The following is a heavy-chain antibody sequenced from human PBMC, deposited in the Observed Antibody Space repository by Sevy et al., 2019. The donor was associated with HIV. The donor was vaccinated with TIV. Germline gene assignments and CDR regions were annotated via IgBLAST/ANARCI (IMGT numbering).Heavy chain of an antibody. CDR3: ANAGDYYDSSGSNNWFDP. J-gene: IGHJ5*02. D-gene: IGHD3-22*01. Sequence: GGSLRLSCAASGFTFSSYGMHWVRQAPGKGLEWVAFIRYDGSNKYYADSVKGRFTISRDNSKNTLYLQMNSLRAEDTAVYYCANAGDYYDSSGSNNWFDPRGQGTLVTVSS. CDR2: IRYDGSNK. V-gene: IGHV3-30*02. CDR1: GFTFSSYG.